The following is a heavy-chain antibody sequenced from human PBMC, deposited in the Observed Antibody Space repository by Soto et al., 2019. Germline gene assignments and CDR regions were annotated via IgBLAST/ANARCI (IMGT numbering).Heavy chain of an antibody. D-gene: IGHD3-16*02. CDR3: ARLSRITFIVD. CDR1: GYTFAHYY. Sequence: QVQLVQSGAEVKGPGTSVTLSCQTSGYTFAHYYIHWVRQAPGQGLEYMGIIDPRTGTSGTSTSPQSVQGRLSITSDASTSIVYMELSNLRSDDTATYYCARLSRITFIVDWGQGTLVTVSS. V-gene: IGHV1-46*04. J-gene: IGHJ4*02. CDR2: IDPRTGTSGTS.